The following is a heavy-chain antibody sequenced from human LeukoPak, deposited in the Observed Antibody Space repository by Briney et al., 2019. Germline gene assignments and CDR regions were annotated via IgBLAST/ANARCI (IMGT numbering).Heavy chain of an antibody. D-gene: IGHD2-21*01. J-gene: IGHJ4*02. Sequence: PSETLSLTCTVSGYSISSGNYWGWIRQSPGKGLEWIGTIYHSGSTYYNPSLKSRVTISVDTSKNQISLRLSSVTAADTAIYYCARGNSDRFPPYMDYWGQGILVIVSS. V-gene: IGHV4-38-2*02. CDR2: IYHSGST. CDR1: GYSISSGNY. CDR3: ARGNSDRFPPYMDY.